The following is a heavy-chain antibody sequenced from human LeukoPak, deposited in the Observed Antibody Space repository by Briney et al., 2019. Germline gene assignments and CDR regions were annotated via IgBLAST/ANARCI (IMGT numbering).Heavy chain of an antibody. V-gene: IGHV4-34*01. J-gene: IGHJ4*02. D-gene: IGHD2-15*01. CDR2: INHRGST. CDR3: ARATYCSGDSGYSGTFDY. CDR1: GGSFSGYY. Sequence: SETLALTCAVYGGSFSGYYWSWIRQPPGKGLEWIGEINHRGSTNYNPSLNRRVTIPVNTSKNQFSLELRRVTAADPAVYYCARATYCSGDSGYSGTFDYWGQGTLVTVSS.